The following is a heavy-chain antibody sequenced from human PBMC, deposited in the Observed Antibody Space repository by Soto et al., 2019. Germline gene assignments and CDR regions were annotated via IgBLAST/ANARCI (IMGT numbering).Heavy chain of an antibody. D-gene: IGHD3-10*01. V-gene: IGHV3-30-3*01. CDR3: ARARKPLTYYYGSGSSQPFDY. CDR1: GFTFSSYA. Sequence: GGSLRLSCAASGFTFSSYAMHWVRQAPGKGLEWVALISYDGSDKDYADSVKGRFTISRDNAKNTLFLQMNSLRAEDTAVYYCARARKPLTYYYGSGSSQPFDYWGQGTLVTVSS. J-gene: IGHJ4*02. CDR2: ISYDGSDK.